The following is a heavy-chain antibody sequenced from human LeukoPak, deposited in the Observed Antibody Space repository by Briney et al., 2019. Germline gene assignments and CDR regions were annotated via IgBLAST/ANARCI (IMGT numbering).Heavy chain of an antibody. Sequence: WETLSLTCNVSGGSISSNTYFWGWIRRPPGKGLEWIGSVYYGGLTYHNPSLKRRVTISVDTSKNQFSLKLSSVTAADTAVYYCARGAARPLYYMDVWGKGTTATVSS. CDR2: VYYGGLT. CDR3: ARGAARPLYYMDV. V-gene: IGHV4-39*02. D-gene: IGHD6-13*01. J-gene: IGHJ6*03. CDR1: GGSISSNTYF.